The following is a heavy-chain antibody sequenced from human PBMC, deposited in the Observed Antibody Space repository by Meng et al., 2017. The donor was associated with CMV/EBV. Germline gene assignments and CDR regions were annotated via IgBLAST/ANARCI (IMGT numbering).Heavy chain of an antibody. J-gene: IGHJ4*02. CDR1: GFNFDDYG. D-gene: IGHD5-12*01. V-gene: IGHV3-20*04. CDR3: AIGVGGYEDFNYFDY. Sequence: GESLKISCAASGFNFDDYGMSWGRQAPGKGLEWVFGINWNGGSTGYADSVKGRFTISRDNAKNSLYLQMNSLRAEDTALYYCAIGVGGYEDFNYFDYWGQGTLVTVSS. CDR2: INWNGGST.